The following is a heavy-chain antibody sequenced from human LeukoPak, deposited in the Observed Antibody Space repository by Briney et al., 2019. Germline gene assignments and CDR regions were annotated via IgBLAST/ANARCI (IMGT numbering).Heavy chain of an antibody. CDR3: ARGDLGLWGSSQIGDY. Sequence: PGGSLRLSCAASGFTFSSYSMNWVRQAPGKGLEWVSSISSSSSYIYYADSVKGRFTISRDNAKNSLYLQMNSLRAENTAVYYCARGDLGLWGSSQIGDYWGQGTLVTVSS. D-gene: IGHD3-16*01. CDR2: ISSSSSYI. J-gene: IGHJ4*02. CDR1: GFTFSSYS. V-gene: IGHV3-21*01.